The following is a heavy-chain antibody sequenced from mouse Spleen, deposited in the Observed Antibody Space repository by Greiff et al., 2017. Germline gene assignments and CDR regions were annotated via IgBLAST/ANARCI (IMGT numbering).Heavy chain of an antibody. D-gene: IGHD2-4*01. V-gene: IGHV1-19*01. CDR3: ERRRSTMITPYYAMDY. CDR1: GYTFTDYY. Sequence: EVQLQQSGPVLVKPGASVKMSCKASGYTFTDYYMNWVKQSPGKSLEWIGVINPYNGGTSYNQKFKGKATLTVDKSSSTAYMELNSLTSEDSAVYYWERRRSTMITPYYAMDYWGQGTSVTVSS. CDR2: INPYNGGT. J-gene: IGHJ4*01.